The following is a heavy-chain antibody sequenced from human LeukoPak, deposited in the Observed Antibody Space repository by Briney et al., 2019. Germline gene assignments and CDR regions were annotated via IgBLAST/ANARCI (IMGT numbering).Heavy chain of an antibody. CDR2: IYYSGST. CDR3: ARESGGVDY. Sequence: ASETLSLTCTVSGGSISSYYWSWIRRPPGKGLEWIGYIYYSGSTNYNPSLKSRVTISVDTSKNQFSLKLSSVTAADTAVYYCARESGGVDYWGQGTLVTVSS. D-gene: IGHD3-16*01. V-gene: IGHV4-59*01. CDR1: GGSISSYY. J-gene: IGHJ4*02.